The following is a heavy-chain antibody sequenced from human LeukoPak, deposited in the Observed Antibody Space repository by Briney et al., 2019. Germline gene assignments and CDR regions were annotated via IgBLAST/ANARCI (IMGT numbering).Heavy chain of an antibody. CDR3: ARDQQIFGYYGSSSGTMGFDH. Sequence: ASVKVSCKVSGYTLTELSMHWVRQAPGKGLEWMGGFDPEDGETIYAQKFQGRVTMTEDTSTDTAYMELSSLRSEDTAVYYCARDQQIFGYYGSSSGTMGFDHWGQGTLVTVSS. CDR1: GYTLTELS. V-gene: IGHV1-24*01. D-gene: IGHD3-16*01. CDR2: FDPEDGET. J-gene: IGHJ4*02.